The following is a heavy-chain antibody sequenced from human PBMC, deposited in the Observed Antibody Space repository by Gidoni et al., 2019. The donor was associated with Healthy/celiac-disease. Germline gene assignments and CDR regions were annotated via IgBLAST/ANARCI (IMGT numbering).Heavy chain of an antibody. D-gene: IGHD3-22*01. CDR3: AREGSEDSSGN. J-gene: IGHJ4*02. CDR1: GGTFSSYA. Sequence: QVQLVQSGAEVKKPGSAVKVSCKASGGTFSSYAISWARQAPGQGLEWMGGSIPIFGTANYAQKFQGRVTMSADESTSTAYMELSSLRAEDTAVYYCAREGSEDSSGNWGQGTLVTVSS. CDR2: SIPIFGTA. V-gene: IGHV1-69*01.